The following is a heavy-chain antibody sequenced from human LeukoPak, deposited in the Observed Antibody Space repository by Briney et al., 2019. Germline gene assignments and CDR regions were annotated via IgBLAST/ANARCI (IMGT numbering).Heavy chain of an antibody. J-gene: IGHJ4*02. CDR2: ISGSGGFT. CDR1: GFTFSSYA. V-gene: IGHV3-23*01. Sequence: PGGSLRLSCAASGFTFSSYAMSWVRQAPGKGLEWVSGISGSGGFTYYADSVKGRFTISRDNSKNTLYLQMNSLRADDTAVYYCAKRATSLSSGNYYVPGGYFDYWGQGTLVTVSS. D-gene: IGHD3-22*01. CDR3: AKRATSLSSGNYYVPGGYFDY.